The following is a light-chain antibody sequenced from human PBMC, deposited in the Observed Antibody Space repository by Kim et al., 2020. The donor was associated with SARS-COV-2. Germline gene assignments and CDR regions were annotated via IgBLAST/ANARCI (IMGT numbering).Light chain of an antibody. CDR2: EVS. CDR1: SSDVGSYDR. Sequence: GPSVPLPCTGTSSDVGSYDRVSWYQQPPGTAPKVMIYEVSNRPSGVPDRFSGSKSGNTASLTISGLQAEDEADYYCSSYTSNSTWVFGGGTQLTVL. J-gene: IGLJ3*02. CDR3: SSYTSNSTWV. V-gene: IGLV2-18*02.